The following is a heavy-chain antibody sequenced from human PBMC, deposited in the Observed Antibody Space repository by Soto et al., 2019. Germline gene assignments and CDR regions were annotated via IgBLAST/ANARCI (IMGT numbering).Heavy chain of an antibody. CDR1: GGSISSGGYS. V-gene: IGHV4-30-2*01. J-gene: IGHJ5*02. CDR3: ARGYCSGGSCYFWFDP. Sequence: SETLCLTCAVSGGSISSGGYSWSWIRQPPGKGLEWIGYIYHSGSTYYNPSLKSRVTISVDRSKNQFSLKLSSVTAADTAVYYCARGYCSGGSCYFWFDPWGQGTLVTVSS. D-gene: IGHD2-15*01. CDR2: IYHSGST.